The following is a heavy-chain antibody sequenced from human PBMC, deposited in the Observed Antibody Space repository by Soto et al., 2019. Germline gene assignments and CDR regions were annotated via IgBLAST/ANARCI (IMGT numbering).Heavy chain of an antibody. CDR3: ARSQGSSTSLEIYYYYYYGMDV. V-gene: IGHV1-46*01. CDR2: INHSGGST. D-gene: IGHD2-2*01. J-gene: IGHJ6*02. Sequence: KVSRKASGYTYTRYYIHRVRKTHGQGLEWMGIINHSGGSTSYAQKFQGRVTITTDTSTSTAYMELSSLRSEDTAVYYCARSQGSSTSLEIYYYYYYGMDVWGHGTTVTVSS. CDR1: GYTYTRYY.